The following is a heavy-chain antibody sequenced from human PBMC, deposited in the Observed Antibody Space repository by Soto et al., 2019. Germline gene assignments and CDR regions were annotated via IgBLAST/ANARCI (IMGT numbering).Heavy chain of an antibody. Sequence: QVQLVESGGGLVKPGGSLRLSCAASGFTFSDYYMSWIRQAPGKGLEWVSYISSSGSTTYYAYSVKGRFTISKDNAKNSVYLQMTSLRAEETAVYYCARDGRLNRDYGDYVRYWGQGTLVTVSS. CDR2: ISSSGSTT. CDR1: GFTFSDYY. D-gene: IGHD4-17*01. CDR3: ARDGRLNRDYGDYVRY. J-gene: IGHJ4*02. V-gene: IGHV3-11*01.